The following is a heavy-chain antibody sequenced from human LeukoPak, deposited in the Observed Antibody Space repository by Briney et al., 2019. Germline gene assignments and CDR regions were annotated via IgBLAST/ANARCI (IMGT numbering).Heavy chain of an antibody. J-gene: IGHJ6*04. Sequence: PGGSLRLSCAASGFTFSSYAMHWVRQAPGKGLEWVAVISYDGSNKYYADSVKGRFTISRDNSKNTLYLQMNSLRAEDTAVYYCARDLWFGELLRYYYYGMDVWGKGTTVTVSS. D-gene: IGHD3-10*01. CDR2: ISYDGSNK. V-gene: IGHV3-30*04. CDR1: GFTFSSYA. CDR3: ARDLWFGELLRYYYYGMDV.